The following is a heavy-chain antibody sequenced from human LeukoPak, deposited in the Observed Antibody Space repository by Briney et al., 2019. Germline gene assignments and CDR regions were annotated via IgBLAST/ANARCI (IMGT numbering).Heavy chain of an antibody. CDR1: GYTFTSYY. V-gene: IGHV1-46*03. CDR3: ARGRLLSWYNWNVVDAFDI. Sequence: ASVKVSXKASGYTFTSYYMHWVRQAPGQGLEWMGIINPSGGSTSYAQKFQGRVTMTRDTSTSTVYMELSSLRSEDTAVYYCARGRLLSWYNWNVVDAFDIWGQGTMVTVSS. D-gene: IGHD1-1*01. J-gene: IGHJ3*02. CDR2: INPSGGST.